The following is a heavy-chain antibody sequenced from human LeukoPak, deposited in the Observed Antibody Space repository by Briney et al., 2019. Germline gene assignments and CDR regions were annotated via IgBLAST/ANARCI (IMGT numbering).Heavy chain of an antibody. CDR3: ARDHTVDGLVFDY. Sequence: GGSLRLSCAASGFTFSNAWMSWVRQAPGKGLEWVASIKQDGSEKYYVDSVKGRFTISRDNAKNSLYLQMNSLRAEDTAVYYCARDHTVDGLVFDYWGQGTLVTVSS. CDR2: IKQDGSEK. J-gene: IGHJ4*02. CDR1: GFTFSNAW. V-gene: IGHV3-7*01. D-gene: IGHD6-19*01.